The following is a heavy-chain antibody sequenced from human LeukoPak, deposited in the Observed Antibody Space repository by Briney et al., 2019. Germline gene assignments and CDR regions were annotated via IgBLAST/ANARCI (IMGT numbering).Heavy chain of an antibody. D-gene: IGHD3-22*01. CDR2: ISVTGGTT. CDR3: AKASAMIVVVSKHFDY. CDR1: GFTFSRYA. V-gene: IGHV3-23*01. Sequence: GGSLRLSCAASGFTFSRYAMSWVRQAPGKGLEWVSAISVTGGTTYYADSVKGRFTISRDNSKNTLYLQMNSLRAEGTAVYYCAKASAMIVVVSKHFDYWGQGTLVTVSS. J-gene: IGHJ4*02.